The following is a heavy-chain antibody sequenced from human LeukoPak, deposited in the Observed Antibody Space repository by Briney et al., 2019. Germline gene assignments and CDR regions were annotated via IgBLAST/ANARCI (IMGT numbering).Heavy chain of an antibody. J-gene: IGHJ6*03. CDR2: IYSGGST. V-gene: IGHV3-53*01. Sequence: PGGSLRLSCAASGFTVSSNYMSWVRQAPGKGLEWVSVIYSGGSTYYADSVKGRFTISRDNSKNTLYLQMISLRAEDTAVYYCARYQNYYYYMDVWGKGTTVTVSS. CDR3: ARYQNYYYYMDV. CDR1: GFTVSSNY. D-gene: IGHD2-2*01.